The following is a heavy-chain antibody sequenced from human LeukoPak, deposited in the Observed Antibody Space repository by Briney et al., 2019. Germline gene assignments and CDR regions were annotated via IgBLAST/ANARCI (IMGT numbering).Heavy chain of an antibody. CDR1: GYTFTSYG. Sequence: ASVKVSCKASGYTFTSYGISWVRQAPGQGLEWMGWINPNSGGTNYAQKFQGRVTMTRDTSISTAYMELSSLRSEDTAVYYCARFAVHRRITVAGQFGLDYWGQGTLVSVSS. V-gene: IGHV1-2*02. CDR2: INPNSGGT. CDR3: ARFAVHRRITVAGQFGLDY. J-gene: IGHJ4*02. D-gene: IGHD6-19*01.